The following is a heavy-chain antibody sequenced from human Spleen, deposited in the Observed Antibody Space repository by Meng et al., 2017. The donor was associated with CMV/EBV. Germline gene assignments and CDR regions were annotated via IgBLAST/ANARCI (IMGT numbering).Heavy chain of an antibody. CDR2: MNPNSGNT. Sequence: ASVKVSCKASGYTFTSYDISWVRQATGQGLEWMGWMNPNSGNTGYAQKFQGRVTMTRNTSISTAYMELSSLRSEDTAVYYCAISGGVGTYYYYGMDVWGQGTTVTVSS. CDR3: AISGGVGTYYYYGMDV. V-gene: IGHV1-8*02. J-gene: IGHJ6*02. D-gene: IGHD6-13*01. CDR1: GYTFTSYD.